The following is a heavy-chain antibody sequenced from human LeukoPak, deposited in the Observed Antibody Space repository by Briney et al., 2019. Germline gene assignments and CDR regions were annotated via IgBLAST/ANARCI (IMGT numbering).Heavy chain of an antibody. CDR3: ARDGARYCSSITCFIKWFDP. V-gene: IGHV5-51*01. D-gene: IGHD2-2*01. J-gene: IGHJ5*02. CDR1: GYSFTNYW. CDR2: VYPGDSHI. Sequence: GEPLKISCKGSGYSFTNYWIGWVRQMPGKGLEWMGIVYPGDSHIRYSPSFQGQVTISADKSISTAYLQWSSLKASDTAMYYCARDGARYCSSITCFIKWFDPWGEGSLVSVSS.